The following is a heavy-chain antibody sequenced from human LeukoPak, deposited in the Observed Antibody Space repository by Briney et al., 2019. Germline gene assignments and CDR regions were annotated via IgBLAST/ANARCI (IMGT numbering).Heavy chain of an antibody. CDR2: MNPNSGGT. D-gene: IGHD3-22*01. Sequence: ASVKVSCKASGSTFTDYCMHWLRQVPGQGLEWVGWMNPNSGGTNYAQKFQGRVTMTGDTSITTAYMELSRLRFDDTAVYYFSRSDSRGTAFQYWHQGNLVTVSS. V-gene: IGHV1-2*02. J-gene: IGHJ1*01. CDR3: SRSDSRGTAFQY. CDR1: GSTFTDYC.